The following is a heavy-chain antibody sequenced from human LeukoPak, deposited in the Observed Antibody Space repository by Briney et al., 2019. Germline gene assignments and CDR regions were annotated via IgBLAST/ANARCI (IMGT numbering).Heavy chain of an antibody. Sequence: GALRLSCAASGFTFSSYGMHWVRQAPGKGLEWVAVISYDGSNKYYADSVKGRFTISRDNSKNTLYLQMNSLRAEDTAVYYCAKDRALRYFDWLDYWGQGTLVTVSS. D-gene: IGHD3-9*01. CDR1: GFTFSSYG. V-gene: IGHV3-30*18. J-gene: IGHJ4*02. CDR3: AKDRALRYFDWLDY. CDR2: ISYDGSNK.